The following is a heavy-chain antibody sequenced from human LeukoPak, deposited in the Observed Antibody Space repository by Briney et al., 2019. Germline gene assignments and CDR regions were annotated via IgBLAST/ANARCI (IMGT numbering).Heavy chain of an antibody. J-gene: IGHJ3*02. D-gene: IGHD3-22*01. Sequence: PSETLSLTCTVSGGSISSYYWGWIRQPPGKGLEWIGSIYYSGSTYYNPSLKSRVTISVDTSKNQFSLKLTSVTAADTAVYYCTYSSSGYSGAFDIWGQGTMVTVSS. CDR2: IYYSGST. CDR3: TYSSSGYSGAFDI. CDR1: GGSISSYY. V-gene: IGHV4-39*01.